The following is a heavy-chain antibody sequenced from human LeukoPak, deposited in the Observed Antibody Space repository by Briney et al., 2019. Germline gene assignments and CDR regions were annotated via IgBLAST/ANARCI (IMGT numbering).Heavy chain of an antibody. CDR2: ISSRSRTI. Sequence: GGSLRLSCAASGFTFSSYSMNWVRQAPGKGLEWVSYISSRSRTIYYADSVKGRFTISRDNAQKSLYLQINSLRGDDTALYYCVRGTRAFDVWGQGTMVTVSS. CDR3: VRGTRAFDV. V-gene: IGHV3-48*04. CDR1: GFTFSSYS. J-gene: IGHJ3*01.